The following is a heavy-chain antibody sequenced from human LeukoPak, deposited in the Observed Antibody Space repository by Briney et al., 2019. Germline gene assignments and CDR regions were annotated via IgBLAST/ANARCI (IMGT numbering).Heavy chain of an antibody. D-gene: IGHD5-12*01. J-gene: IGHJ4*02. Sequence: GGSLRLSCAGSGFTLSAYWMRWVRQAPGKGLMWVSRIEGDGNRITYADSVKGRFTISRDNAKNTLYLQMNSLRAEDTAVYYCTRDWRNLGYDYWGQGTLVTVSS. CDR1: GFTLSAYW. V-gene: IGHV3-74*01. CDR3: TRDWRNLGYDY. CDR2: IEGDGNRI.